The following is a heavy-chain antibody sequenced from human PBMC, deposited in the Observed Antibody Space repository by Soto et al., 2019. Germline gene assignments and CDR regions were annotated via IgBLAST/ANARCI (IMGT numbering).Heavy chain of an antibody. CDR1: GGTFSSYT. Sequence: SVKVSCKASGGTFSSYTISWVRQAPGQGLEWMGRIIPILGIANYAQKFQGRVTITADNSTSTAYMELSSLRSEDTAVYYCARTFSPYSSSWYDVSFDYWGQGTLVTVSS. CDR3: ARTFSPYSSSWYDVSFDY. J-gene: IGHJ4*02. CDR2: IIPILGIA. D-gene: IGHD6-13*01. V-gene: IGHV1-69*02.